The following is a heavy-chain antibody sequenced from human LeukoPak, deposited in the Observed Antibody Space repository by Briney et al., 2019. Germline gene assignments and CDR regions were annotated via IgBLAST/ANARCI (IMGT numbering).Heavy chain of an antibody. CDR3: ARRDGYKSHFDY. Sequence: GGSLRLSCAVSGFTFSSYGMNWVRQAPGKGLEWVSYISSSSSTIYYADSVKGRFTISRDNAKNSLYLQMHSLRDEDTAVYYCARRDGYKSHFDYWGQGTLVTVSS. D-gene: IGHD5-24*01. V-gene: IGHV3-48*02. CDR1: GFTFSSYG. J-gene: IGHJ4*02. CDR2: ISSSSSTI.